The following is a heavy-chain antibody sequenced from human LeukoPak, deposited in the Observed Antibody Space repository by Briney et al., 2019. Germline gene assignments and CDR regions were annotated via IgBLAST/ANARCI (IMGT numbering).Heavy chain of an antibody. Sequence: GGSLRLSCAASGFTFSDYYMSWIRQAPGKGLEWVSYISSSGSTIYYADSVKGRFTISRDNAKNSLYLQMNSLRAEDTAVYYCARNYRVVHDYYGMDVWGQGTTVTVSS. V-gene: IGHV3-11*01. D-gene: IGHD2-15*01. CDR3: ARNYRVVHDYYGMDV. CDR1: GFTFSDYY. CDR2: ISSSGSTI. J-gene: IGHJ6*02.